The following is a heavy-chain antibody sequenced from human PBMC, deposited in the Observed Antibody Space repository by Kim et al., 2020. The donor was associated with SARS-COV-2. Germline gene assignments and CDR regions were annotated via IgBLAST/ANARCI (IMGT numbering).Heavy chain of an antibody. D-gene: IGHD3-22*01. CDR1: GGSISSYY. CDR3: VRGGGVDSSGFYYYYGMDV. CDR2: IYYSGST. V-gene: IGHV4-59*01. Sequence: SETLSLTCTVSGGSISSYYWSWIRQPPGKGLEWIGYIYYSGSTNYNPSLKSRVTISVDTSKNQFSLKLSSVTAADTAVYYCVRGGGVDSSGFYYYYGMDVWGQGTTVTVSS. J-gene: IGHJ6*02.